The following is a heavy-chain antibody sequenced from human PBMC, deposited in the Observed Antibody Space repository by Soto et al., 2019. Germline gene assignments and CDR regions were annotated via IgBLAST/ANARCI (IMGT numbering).Heavy chain of an antibody. CDR1: GFTFSSYA. J-gene: IGHJ4*02. CDR2: ISGSGGST. Sequence: GGSLRLSCAASGFTFSSYAMSWVRQAPGKGLEWVSAISGSGGSTYYADSVKGRFTISRDNSKNTLYLQMNSLRAEDTAVYYCAKDRGGYSYGTGFDYWGQGTLVTVSS. V-gene: IGHV3-23*01. CDR3: AKDRGGYSYGTGFDY. D-gene: IGHD5-18*01.